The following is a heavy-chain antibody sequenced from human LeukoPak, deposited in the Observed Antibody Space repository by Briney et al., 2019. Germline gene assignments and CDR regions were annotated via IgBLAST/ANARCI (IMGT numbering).Heavy chain of an antibody. J-gene: IGHJ5*02. D-gene: IGHD3-3*01. CDR1: GFTFSRYT. Sequence: HPGGSLRLSCAASGFTFSRYTMNWVRQVPGKGLEWVSSISGTSSYRYYAESVKGRFSISRDDATNSVYLQMNSLRVEDTAVYYCARDASPYDSINWFDPWGQGTLVTVSS. CDR2: ISGTSSYR. V-gene: IGHV3-21*01. CDR3: ARDASPYDSINWFDP.